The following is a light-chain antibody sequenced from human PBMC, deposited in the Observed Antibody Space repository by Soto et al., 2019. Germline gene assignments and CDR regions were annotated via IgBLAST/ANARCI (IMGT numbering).Light chain of an antibody. CDR3: SSYRSSTTCG. J-gene: IGLJ1*01. CDR1: SSDVGAYNF. Sequence: QSALTQPASVSGSPGQSITISCTGTSSDVGAYNFVSWYQQYPGKAPKFIIFEVRKRPSGVSNRFSGSKSGDTASLTISGLQAEDEADYYCSSYRSSTTCGFGTGTKVTVL. CDR2: EVR. V-gene: IGLV2-14*01.